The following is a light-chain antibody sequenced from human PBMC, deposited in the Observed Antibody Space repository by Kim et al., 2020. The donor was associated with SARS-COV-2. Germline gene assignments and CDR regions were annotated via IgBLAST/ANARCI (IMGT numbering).Light chain of an antibody. V-gene: IGKV1-27*01. CDR3: HKYNDVPQP. J-gene: IGKJ1*01. Sequence: DIQMTQSPSSLSASVGDRVTITCRASQGINNYLAWYQQKPGKVPKLLIDAASTLQSGVPSRFSGSGSGTYFTLTISSLQPEDFSTYICHKYNDVPQPFCQGAQVDIK. CDR1: QGINNY. CDR2: AAS.